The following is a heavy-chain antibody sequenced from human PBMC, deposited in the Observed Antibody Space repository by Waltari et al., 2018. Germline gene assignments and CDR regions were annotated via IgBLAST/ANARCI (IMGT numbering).Heavy chain of an antibody. J-gene: IGHJ2*01. Sequence: EVQLVESGGGLVQPGRSLRLSCAASGFTFDDSAMHWVRQAPGNGLEWVSGISWNSGSIGYADSVKGRFTISRDNAKNSLYLQMNSLRAEDTALYYCAKDTGPLAYCGGDCYDWYFDLLCRGTLVTVSS. CDR1: GFTFDDSA. CDR3: AKDTGPLAYCGGDCYDWYFDL. CDR2: ISWNSGSI. D-gene: IGHD2-21*02. V-gene: IGHV3-9*01.